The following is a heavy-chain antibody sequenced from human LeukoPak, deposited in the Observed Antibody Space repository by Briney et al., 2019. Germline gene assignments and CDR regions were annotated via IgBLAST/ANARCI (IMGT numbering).Heavy chain of an antibody. CDR1: GFTFSSYG. CDR2: IWYDGSNK. V-gene: IGHV3-33*01. D-gene: IGHD3-9*01. CDR3: AMWGDILTPRNAFDV. Sequence: PGRSLRLSCAASGFTFSSYGMHWVRQAPGKGLEWVAVIWYDGSNKYYADSVKGRFTISRDNSKNTLYLQMNSLRAEDTAVYYCAMWGDILTPRNAFDVWGQGTIVTVS. J-gene: IGHJ3*01.